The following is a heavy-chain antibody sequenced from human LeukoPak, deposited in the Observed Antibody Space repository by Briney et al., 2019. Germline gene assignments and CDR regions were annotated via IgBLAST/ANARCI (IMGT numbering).Heavy chain of an antibody. V-gene: IGHV3-23*01. CDR1: GFTFSSYA. D-gene: IGHD3-22*01. J-gene: IGHJ4*02. Sequence: HPGGSLRLSCAASGFTFSSYAMSWVRQAPGKGLEWVSAISGSGGSTYYADSLKGRFTISRDNAENTLFLQMNSLTAEDTAVYYCARARGYYYDSFDYWGQGTLVTISS. CDR3: ARARGYYYDSFDY. CDR2: ISGSGGST.